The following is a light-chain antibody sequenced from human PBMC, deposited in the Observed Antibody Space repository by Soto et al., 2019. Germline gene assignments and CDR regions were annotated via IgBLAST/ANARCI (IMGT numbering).Light chain of an antibody. J-gene: IGKJ2*01. CDR3: QHYDSYSYD. CDR2: KAS. CDR1: QSSGDS. V-gene: IGKV1-5*03. Sequence: DIQMTQSPSTLTAYVGDRVIITCRAIQSSGDSLAWYQQKLGKAPKLMIYKASILESGVTSSFSGSGSGTEFTLTINSLQPDDFATYVCQHYDSYSYDFGQGTKLENK.